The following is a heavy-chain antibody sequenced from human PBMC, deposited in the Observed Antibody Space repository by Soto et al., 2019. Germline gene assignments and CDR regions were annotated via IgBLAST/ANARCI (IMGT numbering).Heavy chain of an antibody. CDR3: AKLKPGGSTIFGVVTRLFDY. J-gene: IGHJ4*02. D-gene: IGHD3-3*01. V-gene: IGHV4-59*08. CDR2: IYYSGST. Sequence: SETLSLTCTVSGGSISSHYWSWIRQPPGQGLERIGYIYYSGSTNYNPSLKSRVTISVDTSKSQFSLRLSSVTAADTAVYYCAKLKPGGSTIFGVVTRLFDYWGQGTLVTVSS. CDR1: GGSISSHY.